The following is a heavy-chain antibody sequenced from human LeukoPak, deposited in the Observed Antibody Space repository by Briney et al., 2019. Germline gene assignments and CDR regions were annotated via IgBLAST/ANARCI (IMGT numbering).Heavy chain of an antibody. D-gene: IGHD5-12*01. J-gene: IGHJ4*02. CDR1: GYSFTSYW. Sequence: GESLKISCKGSGYSFTSYWIGWVRQMPGKGLEWMGIIYPGDSDTRYSPSFQGQVTISADKSISTAYLQWSSLKASDTAMYYCARGDVDIVATDPPLFDYWGQGTLVTVSS. CDR3: ARGDVDIVATDPPLFDY. CDR2: IYPGDSDT. V-gene: IGHV5-51*01.